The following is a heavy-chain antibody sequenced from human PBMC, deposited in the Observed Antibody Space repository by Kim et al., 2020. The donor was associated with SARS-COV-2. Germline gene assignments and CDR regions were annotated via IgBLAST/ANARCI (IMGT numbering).Heavy chain of an antibody. CDR2: IYYSGST. J-gene: IGHJ5*02. D-gene: IGHD3-10*01. Sequence: SETLSLTCTVSGGSISSYYWSWIRQPPGKGLEWIGYIYYSGSTNYNPSLKSRVTISVDTSKNQFSLKLSSVTAADTAVYYCARGPITMVRGVIINLPWFDPWGQGTLVTVSS. V-gene: IGHV4-59*13. CDR3: ARGPITMVRGVIINLPWFDP. CDR1: GGSISSYY.